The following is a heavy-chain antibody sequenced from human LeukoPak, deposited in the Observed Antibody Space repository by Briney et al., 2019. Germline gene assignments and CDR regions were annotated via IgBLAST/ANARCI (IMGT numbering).Heavy chain of an antibody. V-gene: IGHV4-39*07. J-gene: IGHJ4*02. CDR3: ARVVRGIAARPELVDY. Sequence: SETLSLTCAVSGDSVSSSNYYWGWIRQPPGKGLEWIGSIYYSGSTNYNPSLKSRVTISVDTSKNQFSLKLSSVTAADTAVYYCARVVRGIAARPELVDYWGQGTLVTVSS. CDR2: IYYSGST. CDR1: GDSVSSSNYY. D-gene: IGHD6-6*01.